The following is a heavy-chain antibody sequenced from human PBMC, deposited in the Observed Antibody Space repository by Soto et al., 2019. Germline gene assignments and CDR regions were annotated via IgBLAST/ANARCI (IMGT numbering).Heavy chain of an antibody. V-gene: IGHV1-2*02. Sequence: ASVTVSCQASGYTFPGFYLHWVRRAPGQGLEWMGWINPNNGDTNYAQGFQGRVIMTRDTSITTAYMEVSRLRSDDTAVYYCARIRTYYYSSGSLNHWGQGTQVTVSS. CDR1: GYTFPGFY. CDR3: ARIRTYYYSSGSLNH. D-gene: IGHD3-22*01. J-gene: IGHJ5*02. CDR2: INPNNGDT.